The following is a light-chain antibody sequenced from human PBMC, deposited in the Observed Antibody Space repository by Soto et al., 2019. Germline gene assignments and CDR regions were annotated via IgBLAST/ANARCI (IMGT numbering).Light chain of an antibody. CDR1: QSVRSF. J-gene: IGKJ4*01. CDR2: DAS. Sequence: DIVLTQSPATLSLSPGERATLSCRASQSVRSFLAWYQQKPGQAPRLLIYDASNRATGIPARFSGSGSGTDFTLTISSLEPEDFAVYYCHQRSNWPLTFGGGTKLEIK. V-gene: IGKV3-11*01. CDR3: HQRSNWPLT.